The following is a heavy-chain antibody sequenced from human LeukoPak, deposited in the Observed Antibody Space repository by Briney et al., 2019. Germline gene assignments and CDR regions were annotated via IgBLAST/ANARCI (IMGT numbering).Heavy chain of an antibody. Sequence: ASVKVSCKASGYTFTGYYIHWVRQAPGQGPEWMGWINPNSGGTNYAQKFQGRVTMTRDTSISTAYMELSRLRSDDTAVYYCASRRDSSNYPRDAFDIWGQGTLVTVSS. V-gene: IGHV1-2*02. CDR3: ASRRDSSNYPRDAFDI. J-gene: IGHJ3*02. CDR2: INPNSGGT. D-gene: IGHD3-22*01. CDR1: GYTFTGYY.